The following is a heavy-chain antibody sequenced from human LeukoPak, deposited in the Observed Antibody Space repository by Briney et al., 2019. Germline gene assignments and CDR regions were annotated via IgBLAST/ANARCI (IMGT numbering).Heavy chain of an antibody. CDR3: ARMSYYDSSGDNWFDP. CDR1: GYTFTSYD. V-gene: IGHV1-8*01. Sequence: ASVKVFCKASGYTFTSYDINWVRQATGQGLEWMGWMNPNSGNTGYAQKFQGRVTMTRDTSISTAYMELSSLRSEDTAVYYCARMSYYDSSGDNWFDPWGQGTLVTVSS. D-gene: IGHD3-22*01. J-gene: IGHJ5*02. CDR2: MNPNSGNT.